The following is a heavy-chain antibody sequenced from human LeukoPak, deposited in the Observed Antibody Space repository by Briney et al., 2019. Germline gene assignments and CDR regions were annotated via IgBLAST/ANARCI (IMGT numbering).Heavy chain of an antibody. Sequence: LSLTCTVSGGSISSGGYYWSWVRQAPGKGLEWISAISGSGGSTYYADSVKGRFTISRDNSKNTLYLQMNSLRAEDTAVYYCAKDHEGYCSGGSCSHFDYWGQGTLVTVSS. D-gene: IGHD2-15*01. CDR2: ISGSGGST. CDR3: AKDHEGYCSGGSCSHFDY. V-gene: IGHV3-23*01. J-gene: IGHJ4*02. CDR1: GGSISSGGYY.